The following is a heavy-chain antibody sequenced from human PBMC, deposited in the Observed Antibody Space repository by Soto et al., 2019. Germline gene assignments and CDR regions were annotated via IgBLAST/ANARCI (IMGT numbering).Heavy chain of an antibody. CDR1: GFTFSSYG. Sequence: QVQLVESGGGVVQPGRSLRLSCAASGFTFSSYGMHWVRQAPGKGLEWVAAISYDGSNKYYADSVKGRFTISRDNSKNTLYLQMNSLRAEDTAVYYCAKGGSDYWGQGTLVTVSS. V-gene: IGHV3-30*18. CDR2: ISYDGSNK. CDR3: AKGGSDY. D-gene: IGHD3-10*01. J-gene: IGHJ4*02.